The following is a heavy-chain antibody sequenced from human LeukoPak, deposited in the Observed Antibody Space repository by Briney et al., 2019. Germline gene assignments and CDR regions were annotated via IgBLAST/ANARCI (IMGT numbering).Heavy chain of an antibody. J-gene: IGHJ6*02. Sequence: GEPLKISCKGSGYSFTTYWIGWVRQLPGKGLEWMGTVYPGDSDSRYSQSFQGQVIISADKSINTAYLQWKSLKASDTATYYCATGIKVAGTGMDVWGQGTTVTVSS. CDR2: VYPGDSDS. D-gene: IGHD6-19*01. CDR1: GYSFTTYW. CDR3: ATGIKVAGTGMDV. V-gene: IGHV5-51*01.